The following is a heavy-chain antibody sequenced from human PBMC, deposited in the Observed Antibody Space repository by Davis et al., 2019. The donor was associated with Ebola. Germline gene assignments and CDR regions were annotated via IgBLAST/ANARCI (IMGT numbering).Heavy chain of an antibody. J-gene: IGHJ4*02. CDR3: AREDSSGWYVTDY. V-gene: IGHV4-61*08. CDR1: GASISNTDDYF. CDR2: IYYRGST. Sequence: MPSETLSLTCAVSGASISNTDDYFWAWIRQPPGKGLEWIGYIYYRGSTNYNPSLKSRVTISLDTSKNKFSLKLSSVTAADTAMYYCAREDSSGWYVTDYWGQGTLVTVSS. D-gene: IGHD6-19*01.